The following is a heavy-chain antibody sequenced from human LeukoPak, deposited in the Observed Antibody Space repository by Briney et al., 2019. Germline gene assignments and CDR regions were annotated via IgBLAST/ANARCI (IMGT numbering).Heavy chain of an antibody. Sequence: SETLSLTCAVYGGSFSGHYWSWIRQHPGKGLEWIGYIYYSGSTYYNPSLKSRVTISVDTSKNQFSLKLSSVTAADTAVYYCARVGGYCSSTSCPLYYYGMDVWGQGTTVTVSS. D-gene: IGHD2-2*01. CDR1: GGSFSGHY. V-gene: IGHV4-31*11. J-gene: IGHJ6*02. CDR2: IYYSGST. CDR3: ARVGGYCSSTSCPLYYYGMDV.